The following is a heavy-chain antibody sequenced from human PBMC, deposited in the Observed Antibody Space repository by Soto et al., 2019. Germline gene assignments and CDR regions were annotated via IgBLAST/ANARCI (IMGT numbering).Heavy chain of an antibody. V-gene: IGHV3-53*04. CDR3: ARDGPYYYASRMDV. J-gene: IGHJ6*02. D-gene: IGHD3-10*01. CDR1: GIPVSSIY. CDR2: LHSGGDT. Sequence: EVQLVESGGGLVQPGGSLRLSCAASGIPVSSIYMTWVRQAPGKGLEWVSVLHSGGDTYYANSVKGRFTISRHDSTNTLFLQMNSLTAEDTAVYYCARDGPYYYASRMDVWGPGTTVTVSS.